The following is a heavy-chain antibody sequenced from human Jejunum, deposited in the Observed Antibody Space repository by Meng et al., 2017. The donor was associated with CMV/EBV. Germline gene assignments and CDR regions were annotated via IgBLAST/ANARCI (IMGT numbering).Heavy chain of an antibody. V-gene: IGHV1-3*04. CDR3: ARGVISYHDS. CDR1: GYTFTNFA. J-gene: IGHJ5*02. Sequence: VQLVQSGAEVKRPGASVTISCKTSGYTFTNFAIHWVRQAPGQRLEWMGWIYTDSGDTKFSQKFQGRVSFTSDTSATTAYMELSSLRSEDTAVYYCARGVISYHDSWGQGTLVTVSS. D-gene: IGHD3-16*01. CDR2: IYTDSGDT.